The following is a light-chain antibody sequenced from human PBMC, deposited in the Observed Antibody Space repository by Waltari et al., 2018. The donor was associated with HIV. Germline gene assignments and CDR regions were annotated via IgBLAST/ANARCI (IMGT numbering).Light chain of an antibody. J-gene: IGLJ2*01. CDR3: AAWDDSLNGPV. CDR1: SSNIGSNT. Sequence: QSVLTQQPSASGTPGPRLTIPCSGRSSNIGSNTVHWYQPLPTTAPKLLSYRKKQRPPGVPDRFSGSKSGTSASLAIRGLQSEDEADYYCAAWDDSLNGPVFGGGTKLTVL. V-gene: IGLV1-44*01. CDR2: RKK.